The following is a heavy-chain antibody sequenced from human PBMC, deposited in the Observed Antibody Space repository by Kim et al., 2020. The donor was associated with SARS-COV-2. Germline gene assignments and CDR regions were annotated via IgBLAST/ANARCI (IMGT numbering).Heavy chain of an antibody. CDR2: ISSSSSYI. CDR3: ARGHYDFWSGYYRGTDY. CDR1: GFTFSSYS. Sequence: GGSMRLSCAASGFTFSSYSMNWVRQAPGKGLEWVSSISSSSSYIYYADSVKGRFTISRDNAKNSLYLQMNSLRAEDTAVYYCARGHYDFWSGYYRGTDYWGQGTLVTVSS. D-gene: IGHD3-3*01. J-gene: IGHJ4*02. V-gene: IGHV3-21*01.